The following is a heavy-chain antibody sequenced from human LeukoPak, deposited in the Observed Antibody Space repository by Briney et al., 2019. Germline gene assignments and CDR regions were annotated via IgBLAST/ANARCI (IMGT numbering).Heavy chain of an antibody. Sequence: GGSLRLSCAASGFTFRDYYMSWIRQAPGKGLEWISYITSSGNTIYYADSVKGRFTISRDNAKNSLYLQMNSLRAEDTAVYYCATRWGYFDYWGQGTLVIISS. CDR2: ITSSGNTI. CDR1: GFTFRDYY. D-gene: IGHD3-16*01. V-gene: IGHV3-11*04. J-gene: IGHJ4*02. CDR3: ATRWGYFDY.